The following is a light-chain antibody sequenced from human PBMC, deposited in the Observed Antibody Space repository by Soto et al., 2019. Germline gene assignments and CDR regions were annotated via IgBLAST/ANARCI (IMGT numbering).Light chain of an antibody. CDR3: CSYAGSSTQSYV. Sequence: QSVLTQPASVSRSPGQSITITSTGTNSDVGSYNLVSWYQQHPGKAPKVIIYEVSERPSGVSDRFSGSKSGNTASLMISGLQAEDEADYYCCSYAGSSTQSYVFGSGTKVTVL. V-gene: IGLV2-23*02. J-gene: IGLJ1*01. CDR1: NSDVGSYNL. CDR2: EVS.